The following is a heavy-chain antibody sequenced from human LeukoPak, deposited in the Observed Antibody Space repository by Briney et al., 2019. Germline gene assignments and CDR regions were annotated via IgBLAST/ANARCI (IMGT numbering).Heavy chain of an antibody. Sequence: PSETLSLXCTVSGGSISSSSYYWGWIRQPPGKGLEWIGSIYYSGITYYNPSLKSRVTISVDTSNNQFSLKLSSVTAADTAVYYCASQYYYDSSDFSESWGQGTLVTVSS. CDR2: IYYSGIT. CDR1: GGSISSSSYY. V-gene: IGHV4-39*01. CDR3: ASQYYYDSSDFSES. D-gene: IGHD3-22*01. J-gene: IGHJ5*02.